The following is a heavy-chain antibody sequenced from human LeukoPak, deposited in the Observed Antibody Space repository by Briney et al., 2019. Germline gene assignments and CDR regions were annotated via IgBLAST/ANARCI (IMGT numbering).Heavy chain of an antibody. CDR2: ISNDGSNK. CDR3: ARGRIVGTPSGWLDP. J-gene: IGHJ5*02. Sequence: GGSLRLSSAASGFTLSDYAMQWVRQSPGKGLEWVALISNDGSNKHHADSVKGRFTVSRDNSKNTLYLQMDGLRIEDTAVYYCARGRIVGTPSGWLDPWGQGTLVTVSS. V-gene: IGHV3-30-3*01. D-gene: IGHD1-26*01. CDR1: GFTLSDYA.